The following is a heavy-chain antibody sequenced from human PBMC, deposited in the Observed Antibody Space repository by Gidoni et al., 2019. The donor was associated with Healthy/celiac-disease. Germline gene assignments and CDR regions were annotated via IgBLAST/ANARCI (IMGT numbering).Heavy chain of an antibody. CDR2: IYHSGNT. J-gene: IGHJ6*03. D-gene: IGHD6-13*01. CDR1: GGSISSSNW. V-gene: IGHV4-4*02. CDR3: AREGAAAGYYYYYMDV. Sequence: QVQLQESGPGLVKPSGTLSLTCAVSGGSISSSNWWSWVRQPPGKGLEWIGEIYHSGNTNYNPSLKSRVTISVDKSKNQFSLKLSAVTAADTAVYYCAREGAAAGYYYYYMDVWGKGTTVTVSS.